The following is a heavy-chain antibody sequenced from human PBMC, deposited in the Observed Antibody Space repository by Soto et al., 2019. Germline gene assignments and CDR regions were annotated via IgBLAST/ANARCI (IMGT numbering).Heavy chain of an antibody. CDR3: EKGLYYYDSSGYPAS. CDR1: GFTFSSYG. Sequence: PGGSLRLSCAASGFTFSSYGMHWVRQAPGKGQEWVAVISYDGSNKYYADSVKGRFTISRDNSKNTLYLQMNSLRAEDTALYYCEKGLYYYDSSGYPASWGQGTLVTVSS. J-gene: IGHJ4*02. D-gene: IGHD3-22*01. V-gene: IGHV3-30*18. CDR2: ISYDGSNK.